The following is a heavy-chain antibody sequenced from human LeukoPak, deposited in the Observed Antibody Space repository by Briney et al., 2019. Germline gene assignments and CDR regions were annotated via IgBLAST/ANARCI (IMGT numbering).Heavy chain of an antibody. V-gene: IGHV1-46*01. Sequence: ASVKVSCKASGYTFIGYYIHWVRQAPGHGLEWMGTINPSAGSTNYAQKFQGRVTMTRDMSTSTVYMELSSLRSEDTAVYYCARSIVQWLVRGHDAFDIWGQGTMVTVSS. CDR2: INPSAGST. CDR3: ARSIVQWLVRGHDAFDI. D-gene: IGHD6-19*01. J-gene: IGHJ3*02. CDR1: GYTFIGYY.